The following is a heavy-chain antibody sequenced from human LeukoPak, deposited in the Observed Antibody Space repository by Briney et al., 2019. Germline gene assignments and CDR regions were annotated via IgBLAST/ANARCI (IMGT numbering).Heavy chain of an antibody. Sequence: GGSLRLSCAASGFTFSSYGLHWVRQAPGKGLECVAVISKDGSNEYYADPGKGRFTISRDNTNNALYLQMNSLRVEDTAIYYCVKNDGWFHLAQWGQGTLVTVSS. CDR3: VKNDGWFHLAQ. V-gene: IGHV3-30*04. CDR1: GFTFSSYG. D-gene: IGHD6-19*01. J-gene: IGHJ4*02. CDR2: ISKDGSNE.